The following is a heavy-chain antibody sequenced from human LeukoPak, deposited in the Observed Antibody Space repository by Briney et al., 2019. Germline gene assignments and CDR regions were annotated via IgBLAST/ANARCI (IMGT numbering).Heavy chain of an antibody. CDR3: VKGSSGWYAGAFDY. J-gene: IGHJ4*02. Sequence: GGSLRLSCAASGFTFSSYAMSWVRQAPGKGLEWVSAISDSGGSTYYADSVKGRFTISRDNSKNTLYLQMNSLRAEDTAVYYCVKGSSGWYAGAFDYWGQGTLVTVSS. D-gene: IGHD6-19*01. CDR2: ISDSGGST. V-gene: IGHV3-23*01. CDR1: GFTFSSYA.